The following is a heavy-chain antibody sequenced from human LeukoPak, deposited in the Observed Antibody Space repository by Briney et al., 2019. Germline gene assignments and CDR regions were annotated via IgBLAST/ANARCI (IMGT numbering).Heavy chain of an antibody. Sequence: PGGSLRLSRTASGFTFGSYAMNWVRQAPGKGLEWVSGMSGSGGRTFYADSVKGRFTISRDNSKNTRYLQMKSLRAEDTAVYYCAKERRITMIVVALTSFDYWGQGSLVTVSS. J-gene: IGHJ4*02. CDR2: MSGSGGRT. CDR3: AKERRITMIVVALTSFDY. D-gene: IGHD3-22*01. CDR1: GFTFGSYA. V-gene: IGHV3-23*01.